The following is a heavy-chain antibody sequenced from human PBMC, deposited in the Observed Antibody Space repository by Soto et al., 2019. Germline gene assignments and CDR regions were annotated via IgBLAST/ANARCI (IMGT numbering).Heavy chain of an antibody. J-gene: IGHJ6*02. CDR1: GGSISSYY. CDR3: ARGGCSSTSCYYGYYYYGMDV. Sequence: PSETLSLTCTVSGGSISSYYWSWIRQPPGKGLEWIGYIYYSGSTNYNPSLKSRVTISVDTSKNQFSLKLSSVTAADTAVYYCARGGCSSTSCYYGYYYYGMDVWGQGTTVTVSS. CDR2: IYYSGST. D-gene: IGHD2-2*01. V-gene: IGHV4-59*01.